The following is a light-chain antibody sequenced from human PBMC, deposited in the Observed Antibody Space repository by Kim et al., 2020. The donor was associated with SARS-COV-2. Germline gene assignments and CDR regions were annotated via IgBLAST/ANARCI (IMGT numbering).Light chain of an antibody. Sequence: PGQSVTISYTGTSSDVGGYNYVSWYRQHPGKAPKLMIYEVSKRPSGVPDRFSGSKSGITASLTVSGLQAEDEADYYCSSYAGSKLAFGGGTQLTVL. J-gene: IGLJ2*01. CDR2: EVS. CDR3: SSYAGSKLA. V-gene: IGLV2-8*01. CDR1: SSDVGGYNY.